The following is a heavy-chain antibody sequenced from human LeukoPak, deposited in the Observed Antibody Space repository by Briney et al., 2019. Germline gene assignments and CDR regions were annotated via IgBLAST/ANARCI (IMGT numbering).Heavy chain of an antibody. V-gene: IGHV3-11*04. D-gene: IGHD2-8*01. J-gene: IGHJ5*02. CDR1: GFTFSDYY. Sequence: GGSLRLSCAASGFTFSDYYMSWIRQAPGKGLEWVSYISSSGSTIYYADSVKGRFTISRDNAKNSLYLQMNSLRAEDTAVYYCARDSSRYCTNGVCYTKYNWFDPWGQGTLVTVSS. CDR2: ISSSGSTI. CDR3: ARDSSRYCTNGVCYTKYNWFDP.